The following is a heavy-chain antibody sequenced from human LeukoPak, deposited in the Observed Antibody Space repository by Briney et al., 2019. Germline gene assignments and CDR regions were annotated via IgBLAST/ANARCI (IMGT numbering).Heavy chain of an antibody. CDR2: INWNGGTK. D-gene: IGHD6-13*01. Sequence: GGSLRLSCAASGFTFDDYGMGWVRQVPGKGLEWVPGINWNGGTKGYVDSVKGRFTISRDNAKNSLYLQMNSLRAEDTALYYCARAVAAGGYFYYYMDVWGKGTTVTVSS. V-gene: IGHV3-20*04. CDR3: ARAVAAGGYFYYYMDV. CDR1: GFTFDDYG. J-gene: IGHJ6*03.